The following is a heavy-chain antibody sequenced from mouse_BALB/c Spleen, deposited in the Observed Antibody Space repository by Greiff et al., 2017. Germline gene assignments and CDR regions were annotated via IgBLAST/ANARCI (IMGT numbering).Heavy chain of an antibody. CDR1: GFTFSSFG. V-gene: IGHV5-17*02. J-gene: IGHJ1*01. Sequence: EVKLMESGGGLVQPGGSRKLSCAASGFTFSSFGMHWVRQAPEKWLEWVAYISSGSSTIYYADTVKGRFTISRDNPKNTLFLQMTSLRSEDTAMYYCARDGYDEGRYWYFDVWGAGTTVTVSS. CDR2: ISSGSSTI. D-gene: IGHD2-2*01. CDR3: ARDGYDEGRYWYFDV.